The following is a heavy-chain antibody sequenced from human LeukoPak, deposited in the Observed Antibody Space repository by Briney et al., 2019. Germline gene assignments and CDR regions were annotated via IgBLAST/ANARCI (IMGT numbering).Heavy chain of an antibody. V-gene: IGHV3-21*01. CDR3: ARDDGSGRGMDV. CDR2: ISSSSSYI. Sequence: PGGSLRLSCAASGFTFSSYTMNWVRQAPGKGLEWVSSISSSSSYIYYADSVKGRFTISRDNAKNSLYLQMNSLRVEDTAVYYCARDDGSGRGMDVWGQGTTVTVSS. D-gene: IGHD3-10*01. CDR1: GFTFSSYT. J-gene: IGHJ6*02.